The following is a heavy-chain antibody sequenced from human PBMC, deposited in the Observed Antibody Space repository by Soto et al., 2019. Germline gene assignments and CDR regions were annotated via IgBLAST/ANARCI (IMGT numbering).Heavy chain of an antibody. Sequence: SVKVSCKAYGGTFNSFGIKWVRQAPGQGLEWVGGIIPVFGTINYAQKFRGRVTITADASTSTSYMELSSLRSDDTAVYYCAIENWGPGGHYFDYWGQGTLVTVSS. CDR1: GGTFNSFG. D-gene: IGHD7-27*01. CDR3: AIENWGPGGHYFDY. J-gene: IGHJ4*02. CDR2: IIPVFGTI. V-gene: IGHV1-69*13.